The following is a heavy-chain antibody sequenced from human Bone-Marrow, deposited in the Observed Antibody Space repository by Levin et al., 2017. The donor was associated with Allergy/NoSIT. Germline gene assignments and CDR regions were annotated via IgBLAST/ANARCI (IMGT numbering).Heavy chain of an antibody. CDR3: ARGWFGELLSH. D-gene: IGHD3-10*01. Sequence: WGSLRLSCAASGFTVSSNYMSWVRQAPGKGPEWVSVIYSGGSTYYADSVKGRFTISRDNSKNTLYLQMNSLRAEDTAVYYCARGWFGELLSHWGQGTLVTVSS. CDR2: IYSGGST. J-gene: IGHJ4*02. CDR1: GFTVSSNY. V-gene: IGHV3-53*01.